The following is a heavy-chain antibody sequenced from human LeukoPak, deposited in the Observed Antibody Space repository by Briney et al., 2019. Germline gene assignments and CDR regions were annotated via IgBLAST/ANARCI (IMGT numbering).Heavy chain of an antibody. CDR1: GGSISSGGYY. J-gene: IGHJ2*01. CDR3: ARGINWGPPNWYFDL. D-gene: IGHD7-27*01. Sequence: PSETLSLTCTVSGGSISSGGYYWSWIRQPPGKGLEWIGYIYHSGSTYYNPSLKSRVTISVDRSKNQFSLKLSSVTAADTAVYYCARGINWGPPNWYFDLWGRGTLVTVSS. CDR2: IYHSGST. V-gene: IGHV4-30-2*01.